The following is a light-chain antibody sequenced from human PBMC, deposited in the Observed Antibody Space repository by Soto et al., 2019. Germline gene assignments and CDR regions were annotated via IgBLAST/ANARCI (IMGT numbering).Light chain of an antibody. Sequence: EIVLTQSPGTLSLSPGERATLSCRASQSLSSSYLAWYQQKPGQAPRLLIYGASSRATGIPDRFSGSGSGTDFTLTISRLEPEDSAMYYCQQFGGSPFTFGPGTKVDIK. J-gene: IGKJ3*01. CDR3: QQFGGSPFT. CDR2: GAS. CDR1: QSLSSSY. V-gene: IGKV3-20*01.